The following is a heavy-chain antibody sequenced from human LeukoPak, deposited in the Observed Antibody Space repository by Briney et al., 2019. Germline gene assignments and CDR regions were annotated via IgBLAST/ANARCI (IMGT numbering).Heavy chain of an antibody. Sequence: SETLSLTCAVYGGSLSGYYWSWIRQPPGKGLEWLGEINHSGSTNYNPSLKSRVTISVDTSKNQFSLKLSSVTAADTAVYYCARTRYCSGGSCYLFLPGGMDVWGQGTTVTVSS. CDR1: GGSLSGYY. CDR2: INHSGST. D-gene: IGHD2-15*01. CDR3: ARTRYCSGGSCYLFLPGGMDV. V-gene: IGHV4-34*01. J-gene: IGHJ6*02.